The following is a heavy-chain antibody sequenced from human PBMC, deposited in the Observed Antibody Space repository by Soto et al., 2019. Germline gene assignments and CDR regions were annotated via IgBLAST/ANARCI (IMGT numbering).Heavy chain of an antibody. J-gene: IGHJ6*02. D-gene: IGHD3-22*01. V-gene: IGHV4-31*03. CDR3: ARDGEDYDSRGSRGMDV. Sequence: SETLSLTCTVSGGSISNGGYYWSWIRQHPGKGLEWMGYIYYSGNTHYNPSLKSRLTMSVDTAKNQFSLKLRSVTAADTAVYYCARDGEDYDSRGSRGMDVWGQGTTVTVSS. CDR1: GGSISNGGYY. CDR2: IYYSGNT.